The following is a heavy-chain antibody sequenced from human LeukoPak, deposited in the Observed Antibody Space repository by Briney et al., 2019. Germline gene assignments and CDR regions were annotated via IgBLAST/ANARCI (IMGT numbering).Heavy chain of an antibody. CDR2: INPNSGGT. Sequence: ASVKVSCKASGYTFTGYYMHWVRQAPGQGLEWMGWINPNSGGTNYAQKFQGRRTMTRDTSISTAYMELSRLRSDDTAVYYCARAFLKYCSSTSCPPDYWGQGTLVTVSS. V-gene: IGHV1-2*02. J-gene: IGHJ4*02. D-gene: IGHD2-2*01. CDR3: ARAFLKYCSSTSCPPDY. CDR1: GYTFTGYY.